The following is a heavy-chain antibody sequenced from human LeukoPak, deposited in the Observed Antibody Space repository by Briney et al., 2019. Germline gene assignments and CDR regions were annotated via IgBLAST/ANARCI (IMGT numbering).Heavy chain of an antibody. J-gene: IGHJ3*02. Sequence: PGGSLRLSCAASGFTFSDYYMSWIRQAPGKGLEWVSYISSSGSTIYYADSVKGRFTTSRDNARNSLFLQMNSLRAEDTAVYYCARGNYYGSGRAFDIWGQGTMVTVSS. D-gene: IGHD3-10*01. CDR3: ARGNYYGSGRAFDI. CDR2: ISSSGSTI. CDR1: GFTFSDYY. V-gene: IGHV3-11*04.